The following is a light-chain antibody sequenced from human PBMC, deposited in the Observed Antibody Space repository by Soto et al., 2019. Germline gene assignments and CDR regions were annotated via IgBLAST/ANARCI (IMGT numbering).Light chain of an antibody. CDR1: QSVSSTY. Sequence: EIVLTQSPGTLSLSPGERATLSCRASQSVSSTYLAWYQQKPGQAPRLLIYGASSSATGIPGRFSGSGSGTDFPLTISRLEPEDSAEYYCQQYGSSPRTFGQGTKVEI. V-gene: IGKV3-20*01. J-gene: IGKJ1*01. CDR3: QQYGSSPRT. CDR2: GAS.